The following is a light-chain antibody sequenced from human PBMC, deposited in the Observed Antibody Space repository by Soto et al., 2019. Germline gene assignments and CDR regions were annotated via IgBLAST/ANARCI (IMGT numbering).Light chain of an antibody. V-gene: IGLV2-14*01. CDR3: NSYTTSNTRQIV. CDR2: DVS. CDR1: SSDVGGYNY. J-gene: IGLJ1*01. Sequence: QSALTQPVSVSGSPGQSITISCTGTSSDVGGYNYVSWYQQHPGKAPKFMIYDVSNRPSGVSTRFSGSKSGNTASLTISGLQAEDEADYYCNSYTTSNTRQIVFGTGTKVTVL.